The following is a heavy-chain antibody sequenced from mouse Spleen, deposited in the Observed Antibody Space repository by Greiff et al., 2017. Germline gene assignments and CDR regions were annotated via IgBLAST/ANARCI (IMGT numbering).Heavy chain of an antibody. Sequence: QVQLQQPGAELVKPGASVKVSCKASGYTFTSYWMHWVKQRPGQGLEWIGRIHPSDSDTNYNQKFKGKATLTVDKSSSTAYMQLSSLTSEDSAVYYCAYYYGSSYGGLWYFDVWGAGTTVTVSS. CDR3: AYYYGSSYGGLWYFDV. V-gene: IGHV1-74*01. J-gene: IGHJ1*01. CDR2: IHPSDSDT. CDR1: GYTFTSYW. D-gene: IGHD1-1*01.